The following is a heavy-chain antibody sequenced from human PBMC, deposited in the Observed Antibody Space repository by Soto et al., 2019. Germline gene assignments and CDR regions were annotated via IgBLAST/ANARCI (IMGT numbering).Heavy chain of an antibody. J-gene: IGHJ4*02. CDR2: ISSSSSYI. V-gene: IGHV3-21*01. CDR1: GFTFSTYN. D-gene: IGHD2-2*01. CDR3: ARAGRWGGYCSTTSCYKNFDY. Sequence: EVQLVESGGGLVTPGGSLRLSCAASGFTFSTYNMNWVRQAPGKGLEWVSSISSSSSYIYYADAVKGRFTSYRDSANHSLYRQMSSLRAEDTAVYYCARAGRWGGYCSTTSCYKNFDYWGQGTLVTVSS.